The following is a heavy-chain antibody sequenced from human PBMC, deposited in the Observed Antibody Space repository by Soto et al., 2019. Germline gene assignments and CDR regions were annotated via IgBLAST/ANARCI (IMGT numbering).Heavy chain of an antibody. J-gene: IGHJ6*02. D-gene: IGHD1-26*01. V-gene: IGHV3-33*01. CDR1: GFTFSSYG. CDR2: IWYDGSNK. CDR3: LRDPLRELLPYYYYYLLDV. Sequence: GGSLRLSCAASGFTFSSYGMHWVRQAPGKGLEWVAVIWYDGSNKYYADSVKGRFTISRDNSKNTLYLQMNSLRAEDTAVYYCLRDPLRELLPYYYYYLLDVWGQGTTVTVSS.